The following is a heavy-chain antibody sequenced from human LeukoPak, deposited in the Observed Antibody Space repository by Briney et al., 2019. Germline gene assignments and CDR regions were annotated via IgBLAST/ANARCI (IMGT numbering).Heavy chain of an antibody. V-gene: IGHV4-59*12. D-gene: IGHD1-1*01. CDR1: GGSISNSY. CDR2: IYYSGST. CDR3: ARVSGTPDGMDV. J-gene: IGHJ6*02. Sequence: PSESLSLTCTVSGGSISNSYWSWIRQPPGKGLEWIGYIYYSGSTNYNPSLTSRVTISLDTSKNQFSLKLSSVTAADTAVYYCARVSGTPDGMDVWGQGTTVTVSS.